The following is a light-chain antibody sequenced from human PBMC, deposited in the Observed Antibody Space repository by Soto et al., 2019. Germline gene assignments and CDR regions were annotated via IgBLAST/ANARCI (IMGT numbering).Light chain of an antibody. CDR1: LGINTG. CDR2: ETS. V-gene: IGKV1-13*02. CDR3: QQFSAYPLT. Sequence: AIQLTQSPSSLSASVGDRVTITCRASLGINTGVAWYQQKPGKSPKLLIYETSNLASGVSFRFSGTGYGTHFSLTIGGLQPEDFATYHCQQFSAYPLTFGGGTKVEIK. J-gene: IGKJ4*01.